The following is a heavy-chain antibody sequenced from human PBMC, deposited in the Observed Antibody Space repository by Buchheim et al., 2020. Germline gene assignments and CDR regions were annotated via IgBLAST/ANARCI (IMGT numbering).Heavy chain of an antibody. V-gene: IGHV5-10-1*01. J-gene: IGHJ6*02. Sequence: EVQLVQSGAVLKKPGESLRISCQTSGYTFTSYWIYWVRQMPGKGLEWMGRIDPTDSYANYSPSFQGHVTISVDKSISTAYPQWSSLKASDTAMYYCARQGFHYTSPTHFGLDVWGQGTT. CDR2: IDPTDSYA. D-gene: IGHD2-2*01. CDR3: ARQGFHYTSPTHFGLDV. CDR1: GYTFTSYW.